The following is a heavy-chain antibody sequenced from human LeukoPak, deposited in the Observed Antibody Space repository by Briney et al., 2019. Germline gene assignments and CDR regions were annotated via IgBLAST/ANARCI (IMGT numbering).Heavy chain of an antibody. CDR2: IYPGDSDT. Sequence: GESLKISCKGSGYSFANYWIGWVRQMPRKGLEWMGFIYPGDSDTRYSLSFQGQVTLSADKSINTAYLQWSSLRASDTAMYFCATKLHGDYFDYWGQGSLVTVS. CDR1: GYSFANYW. J-gene: IGHJ4*02. CDR3: ATKLHGDYFDY. D-gene: IGHD4-17*01. V-gene: IGHV5-51*01.